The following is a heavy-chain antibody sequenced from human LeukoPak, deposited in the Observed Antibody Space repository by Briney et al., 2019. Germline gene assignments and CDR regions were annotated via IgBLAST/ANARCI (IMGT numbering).Heavy chain of an antibody. J-gene: IGHJ6*02. D-gene: IGHD4-11*01. CDR2: INPNSGGT. CDR3: ARDYSNYYYYYGMDV. V-gene: IGHV1-2*04. CDR1: GYTFTGYY. Sequence: ASVKVSCKASGYTFTGYYMHWVRQAPGQGLEWMGWINPNSGGTNYAQKFQGWVTMTRDTSISTAYMELSRLRSDDTAVYYCARDYSNYYYYYGMDVWGQGTTVTVSS.